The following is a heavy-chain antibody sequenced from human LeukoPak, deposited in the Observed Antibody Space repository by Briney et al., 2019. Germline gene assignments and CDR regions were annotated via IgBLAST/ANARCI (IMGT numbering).Heavy chain of an antibody. CDR3: ARDDSGYLIGWFDP. CDR2: IYASGST. J-gene: IGHJ5*02. D-gene: IGHD5-12*01. V-gene: IGHV4-4*07. CDR1: GGSISSYD. Sequence: PSETLSLTCTVSGGSISSYDWSWIRQPAGKGLEWVGRIYASGSTNYNPSLKSRVTMSVDTSKNQPSLKLSSVSAADTAVYYCARDDSGYLIGWFDPWGQETLVTVSS.